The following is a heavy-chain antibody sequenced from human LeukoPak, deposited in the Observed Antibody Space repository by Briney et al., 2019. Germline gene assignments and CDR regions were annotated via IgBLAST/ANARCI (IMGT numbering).Heavy chain of an antibody. CDR1: GDSVSSNSAA. CDR2: TYYRSKWYN. D-gene: IGHD3-22*01. V-gene: IGHV6-1*01. CDR3: ARVYYYDSSGYSRPHWFDP. J-gene: IGHJ5*02. Sequence: SQTLSLTCAISGDSVSSNSAAWNWIRQSPSRGLEWLGRTYYRSKWYNDYAVSVKSRITINPDTSKNQFSLQLNSVTPEDTAVYYCARVYYYDSSGYSRPHWFDPWGQGTLVTVSS.